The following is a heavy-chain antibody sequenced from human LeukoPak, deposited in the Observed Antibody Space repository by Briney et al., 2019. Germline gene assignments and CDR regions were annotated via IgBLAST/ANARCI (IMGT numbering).Heavy chain of an antibody. CDR3: ARAVTYFYGSVTYDWFDP. CDR1: GLTFSSYW. J-gene: IGHJ5*02. V-gene: IGHV3-74*01. Sequence: GGSLRLSCAASGLTFSSYWMHWVRQTPGKGLVWVSRIKSDGSTIYADSVKGRFTISRDNARNTLYLQMNSLRVEDTAMYYCARAVTYFYGSVTYDWFDPWGQGTLVTVSS. CDR2: IKSDGST. D-gene: IGHD3-10*01.